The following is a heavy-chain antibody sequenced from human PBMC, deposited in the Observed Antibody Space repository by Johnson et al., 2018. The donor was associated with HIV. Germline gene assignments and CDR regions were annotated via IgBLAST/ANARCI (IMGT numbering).Heavy chain of an antibody. Sequence: QVQLVESGGGVLQPGGSLRLSCPASAFTSSSYGMHWVRQAPGKGLEWVAFIRYDGSNKYYAHSVTGRFTISRENSKNTLYLQMNSLRAEDTAVYYCAKNGARGDAFDIWGQGTMVTVSS. V-gene: IGHV3-30*02. CDR3: AKNGARGDAFDI. J-gene: IGHJ3*02. CDR1: AFTSSSYG. D-gene: IGHD2-8*01. CDR2: IRYDGSNK.